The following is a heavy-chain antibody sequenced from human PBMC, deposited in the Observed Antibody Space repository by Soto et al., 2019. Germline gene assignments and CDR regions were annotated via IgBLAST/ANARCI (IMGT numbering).Heavy chain of an antibody. CDR3: ARPDEGGYSSNHHYYYALDV. CDR1: GGTFRSYS. V-gene: IGHV1-69*13. CDR2: IIPIFDIT. Sequence: ASVKVSCKASGGTFRSYSISWVRQAPGQGLEWMGGIIPIFDITNYAQKFQGRVTITEDESTSTAYMELSSLGSDDTAVYYCARPDEGGYSSNHHYYYALDVWGKGTTVTVSS. D-gene: IGHD3-22*01. J-gene: IGHJ6*04.